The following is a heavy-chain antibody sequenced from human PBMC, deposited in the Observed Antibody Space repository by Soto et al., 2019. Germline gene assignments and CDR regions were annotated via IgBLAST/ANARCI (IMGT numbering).Heavy chain of an antibody. Sequence: QVQLQESGPGLVRPSQTQSLTCTVSGGSINSRGYYWTWIRQHPGKGLEWIGNIYYSGSIHFNPSLKSRLTMLVDTSENQFSLKLTSVTAADTAVYYCARQSESTGYFYGWFDPWGQGTLVTVSS. D-gene: IGHD3-9*01. CDR3: ARQSESTGYFYGWFDP. CDR2: IYYSGSI. V-gene: IGHV4-31*03. CDR1: GGSINSRGYY. J-gene: IGHJ5*02.